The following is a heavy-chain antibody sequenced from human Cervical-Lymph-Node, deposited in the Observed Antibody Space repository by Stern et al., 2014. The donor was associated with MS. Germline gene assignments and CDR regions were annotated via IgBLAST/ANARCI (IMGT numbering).Heavy chain of an antibody. D-gene: IGHD2-2*01. J-gene: IGHJ4*02. CDR2: VYHTGSA. Sequence: QLQLQESGPGLVRPSGTLSLTCAVPGDSISNDNWRSWVRQPPGKGLEWMGEVYHTGSANYDPSLKSRVTISVDKSKNQFSLRLTSMTAADTAVYYCARDQGFQLMNSWGQGTLVIVSS. V-gene: IGHV4-4*02. CDR1: GDSISNDNW. CDR3: ARDQGFQLMNS.